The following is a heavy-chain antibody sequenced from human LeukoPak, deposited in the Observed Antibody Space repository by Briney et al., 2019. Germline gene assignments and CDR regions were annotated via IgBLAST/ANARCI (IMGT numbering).Heavy chain of an antibody. D-gene: IGHD2-15*01. Sequence: ASVKVSCKASGYTFTSYGISWVRQAPGQGLEWMGWISAYNGNTNYAQKLQGRVTMTTDTSTSTAYMELRSLRSDDTVVYYCARDYGGAPDIVVVVAVDYWGQGTLVTVSS. V-gene: IGHV1-18*01. J-gene: IGHJ4*02. CDR2: ISAYNGNT. CDR3: ARDYGGAPDIVVVVAVDY. CDR1: GYTFTSYG.